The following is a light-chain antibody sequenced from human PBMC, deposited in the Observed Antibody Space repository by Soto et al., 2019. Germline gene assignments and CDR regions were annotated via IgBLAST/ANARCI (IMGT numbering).Light chain of an antibody. CDR1: QSVSSS. V-gene: IGKV3-20*01. CDR2: GAS. Sequence: EIVLTQSPGTLSLSPGERATLSCRASQSVSSSLAWYQQKPGQAPRLLIYGASSRATDIPDRFSGSGSGTDFTLTISRLETEDFVMYYCQQYDTSPYTFGQGTKLEIK. CDR3: QQYDTSPYT. J-gene: IGKJ2*01.